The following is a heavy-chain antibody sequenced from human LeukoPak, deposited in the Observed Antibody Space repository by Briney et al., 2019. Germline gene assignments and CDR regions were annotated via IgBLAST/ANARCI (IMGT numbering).Heavy chain of an antibody. V-gene: IGHV4-39*01. D-gene: IGHD3-10*01. CDR3: ILDGSGSYSADY. Sequence: SETLSLTCTVSGGSISSSSYYWGWIRQPPGKGLEWIRSIYYSGSTYYNPSLKSRVTISVDTSKNQFSLKLSSVTAADTAVHYCILDGSGSYSADYWGQGTLVTVSS. J-gene: IGHJ4*02. CDR1: GGSISSSSYY. CDR2: IYYSGST.